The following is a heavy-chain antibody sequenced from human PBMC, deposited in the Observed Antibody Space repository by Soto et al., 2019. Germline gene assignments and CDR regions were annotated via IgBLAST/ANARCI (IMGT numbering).Heavy chain of an antibody. Sequence: NPGGSLRLSCAASGFTFSSYSMNWVRQAPGKGLEWVSSISSSSSYIYYADSEQGRFAISRDNAKNSLYLQMNSLRAEDTAVYYCPRWVNYYDSSGYIDYFDYWGPGTLFTVSS. CDR3: PRWVNYYDSSGYIDYFDY. CDR1: GFTFSSYS. CDR2: ISSSSSYI. V-gene: IGHV3-21*01. J-gene: IGHJ4*02. D-gene: IGHD3-22*01.